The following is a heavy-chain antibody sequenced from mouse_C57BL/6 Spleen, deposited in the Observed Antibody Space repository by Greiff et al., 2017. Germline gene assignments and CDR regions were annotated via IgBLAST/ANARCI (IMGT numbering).Heavy chain of an antibody. Sequence: VQLQQSGAELVRPGASVKLSCKASGYTFTDYYINWVKQRPGQGLEWIARIYPGSGNTYYNEKFKGKATLTAEKSSSTAYMQLSSLTSEDSAVYFCAVYDGYYYLDDWGQGTTLTVSS. CDR3: AVYDGYYYLDD. CDR2: IYPGSGNT. CDR1: GYTFTDYY. V-gene: IGHV1-76*01. J-gene: IGHJ2*01. D-gene: IGHD2-3*01.